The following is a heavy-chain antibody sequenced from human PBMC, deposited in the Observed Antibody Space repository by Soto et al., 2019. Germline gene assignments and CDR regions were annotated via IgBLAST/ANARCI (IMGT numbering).Heavy chain of an antibody. D-gene: IGHD6-19*01. CDR1: GFTFSGYS. V-gene: IGHV3-64*01. CDR3: ARGRVEDTSGWATYFDD. Sequence: EVQLVESGGGLVQPGGSLRLSCAASGFTFSGYSMFWVRQAPGKGLEYVSAINTNGVNTFYAKSVKGRFTISRDNSKNTRYLQMGSLRAEDMAVYYCARGRVEDTSGWATYFDDWGQGTLVSVSS. J-gene: IGHJ4*02. CDR2: INTNGVNT.